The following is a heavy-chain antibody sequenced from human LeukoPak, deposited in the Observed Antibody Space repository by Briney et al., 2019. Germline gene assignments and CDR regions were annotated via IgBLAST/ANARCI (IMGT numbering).Heavy chain of an antibody. Sequence: GGSLRLSCAASGFTFSSYAMHWVRQAPGKGLEWVAVISYDGSNKYYADSVKGRFTISRDNSKNTLYLQMNSLRAEDTAVYYCATQERQQLPFDYWGQGTLVTVSS. J-gene: IGHJ4*02. CDR2: ISYDGSNK. CDR1: GFTFSSYA. D-gene: IGHD6-13*01. V-gene: IGHV3-30-3*01. CDR3: ATQERQQLPFDY.